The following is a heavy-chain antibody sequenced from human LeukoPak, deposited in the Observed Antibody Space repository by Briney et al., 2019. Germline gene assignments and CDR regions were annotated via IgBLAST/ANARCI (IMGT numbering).Heavy chain of an antibody. Sequence: GGSLRLSCAASGFTFSSYSMNWVRQAPGKGLEWVSSISSNSSYIYYADSVKGRFTISRDNAKNSLYLQMNSLRAEDTAVYYCAREYYYDSSGYPGHWGQGTLVTVSS. V-gene: IGHV3-21*01. CDR1: GFTFSSYS. CDR3: AREYYYDSSGYPGH. CDR2: ISSNSSYI. J-gene: IGHJ1*01. D-gene: IGHD3-22*01.